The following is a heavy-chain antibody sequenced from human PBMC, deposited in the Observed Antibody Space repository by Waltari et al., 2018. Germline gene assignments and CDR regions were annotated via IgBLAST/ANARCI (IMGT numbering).Heavy chain of an antibody. CDR3: ARDAWIQLWPRFDY. J-gene: IGHJ4*02. CDR1: GYSISSGYY. V-gene: IGHV4-38-2*02. CDR2: IYHSGST. D-gene: IGHD5-18*01. Sequence: QVQLQESGPGLVKPSETLSLTCAVSGYSISSGYYWGWIRRPPGKGLEWIGRIYHSGSTYYNPSLKSRVTISVDTSKNQFSLKLSSVTAADTAVYYCARDAWIQLWPRFDYWGQGTLVTVSS.